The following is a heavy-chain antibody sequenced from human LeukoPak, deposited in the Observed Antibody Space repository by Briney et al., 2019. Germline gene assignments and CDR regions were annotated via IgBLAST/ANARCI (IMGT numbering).Heavy chain of an antibody. CDR2: ISYDGSNK. Sequence: GGSLRLSCAASGFTFSTYTIHWVRQAPGKGLEWVAVISYDGSNKYYADSVKGRFTLSRDNSKDTLYLQMDSLRAEDTAVYSCARGYCSSTACPPCDYWGQGTLITVSS. D-gene: IGHD2-2*01. CDR1: GFTFSTYT. V-gene: IGHV3-30*04. CDR3: ARGYCSSTACPPCDY. J-gene: IGHJ4*02.